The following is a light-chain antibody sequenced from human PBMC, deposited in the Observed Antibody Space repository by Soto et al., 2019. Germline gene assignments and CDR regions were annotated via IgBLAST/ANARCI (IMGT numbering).Light chain of an antibody. V-gene: IGKV1-9*01. CDR3: QQVNGYPHT. J-gene: IGKJ2*01. Sequence: DVQLTQSPSFLSASVGDRVTITCRASQGISSHLAWYQQIPGKGPKLLIYAASTLQPGVPSRFSGSGSGTEFTLAISRLQPEDIATYYCQQVNGYPHTFGQGTKLDIK. CDR2: AAS. CDR1: QGISSH.